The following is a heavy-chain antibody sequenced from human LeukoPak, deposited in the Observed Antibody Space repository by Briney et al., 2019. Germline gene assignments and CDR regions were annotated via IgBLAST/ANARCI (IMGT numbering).Heavy chain of an antibody. V-gene: IGHV3-74*01. CDR3: ARARGDNDFWSGYYTPDPFDI. CDR1: GFTFSSYW. CDR2: INSDGSST. Sequence: QPGGSLRLSCAASGFTFSSYWMHWVRQAPGKGLVWVSRINSDGSSTSYADSVKGRFTISRDNAKNTLYLQMNSLRAEGTAVYYCARARGDNDFWSGYYTPDPFDIWGQGTMVTVSS. J-gene: IGHJ3*02. D-gene: IGHD3-3*01.